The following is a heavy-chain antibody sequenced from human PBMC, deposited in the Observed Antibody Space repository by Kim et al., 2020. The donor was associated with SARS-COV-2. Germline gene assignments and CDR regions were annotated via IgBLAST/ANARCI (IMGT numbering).Heavy chain of an antibody. J-gene: IGHJ1*01. CDR3: ATELWQWLSGTAEYFQH. V-gene: IGHV1-24*01. D-gene: IGHD6-19*01. Sequence: FQGRVTMTEDTSTDTAYMELSSLRSEDTAVYYCATELWQWLSGTAEYFQHWGQGTLVTVSS.